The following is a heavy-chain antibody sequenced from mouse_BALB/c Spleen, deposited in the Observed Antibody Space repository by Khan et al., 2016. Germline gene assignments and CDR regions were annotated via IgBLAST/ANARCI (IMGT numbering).Heavy chain of an antibody. CDR2: IYWDDDK. D-gene: IGHD4-1*02. Sequence: QVQLKESGPGILQPSQTLSLTCSFSGFSLSTSNVGVSWIRQPSGKGLEWLAHIYWDDDKRYTPSLKSRLTISKDTSSNQVFLKITSVDTADTVTYYCTPQLGRGFAYWGRGTLVTVSA. CDR3: TPQLGRGFAY. J-gene: IGHJ3*01. V-gene: IGHV8-12*01. CDR1: GFSLSTSNVG.